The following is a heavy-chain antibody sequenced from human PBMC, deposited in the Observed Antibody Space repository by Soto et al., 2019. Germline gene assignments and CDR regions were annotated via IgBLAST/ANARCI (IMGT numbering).Heavy chain of an antibody. CDR1: GFTFSTYT. CDR3: ARGYDPPDY. D-gene: IGHD3-3*01. J-gene: IGHJ4*02. CDR2: ISSSSNYI. V-gene: IGHV3-21*01. Sequence: EVQLVESGGGLVKPGGSLRLSCAASGFTFSTYTMNWVRQAPGKGLEWVSSISSSSNYIYYADSVKGRFTISRDNAKNSLSLQMNSLRAEDTAVYYCARGYDPPDYWGQGTLVTVSS.